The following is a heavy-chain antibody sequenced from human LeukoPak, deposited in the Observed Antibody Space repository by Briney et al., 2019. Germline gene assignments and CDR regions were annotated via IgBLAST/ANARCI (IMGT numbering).Heavy chain of an antibody. CDR1: GGSFSRYA. CDR3: ARGSGETGGYYYVY. CDR2: LIPIFGTA. J-gene: IGHJ4*02. V-gene: IGHV1-69*13. Sequence: ASVKVSCKASGGSFSRYATSWVRQAPGQELEWMGGLIPIFGTANYAQKFQGRVTITADESTRTAYMELRTLRSEDTAIYYCARGSGETGGYYYVYWGRGTPVTVSS. D-gene: IGHD3-22*01.